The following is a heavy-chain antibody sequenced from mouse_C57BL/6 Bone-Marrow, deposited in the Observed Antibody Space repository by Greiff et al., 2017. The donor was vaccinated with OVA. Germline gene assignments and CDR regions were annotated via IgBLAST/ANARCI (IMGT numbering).Heavy chain of an antibody. D-gene: IGHD2-5*01. V-gene: IGHV2-2*01. CDR2: IWSGGST. Sequence: VQLQQSGPGLVQPSQSLSITCTVSGFSLTSYGVHWVRQSPGNGLEWLGVIWSGGSTDYNAAFISRLSISKDNSKSQVFFKMNSLQADDTAIYYCASAYYSNYEAWFAYWGQGTLVTVSA. J-gene: IGHJ3*01. CDR3: ASAYYSNYEAWFAY. CDR1: GFSLTSYG.